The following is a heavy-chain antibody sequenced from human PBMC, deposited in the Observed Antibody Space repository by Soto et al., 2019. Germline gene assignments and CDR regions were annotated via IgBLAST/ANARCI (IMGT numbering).Heavy chain of an antibody. CDR1: GFTFSSYA. J-gene: IGHJ4*02. CDR3: ARCPLGALGDSSDYTLDY. CDR2: ISYDGSNK. V-gene: IGHV3-30-3*01. Sequence: GGSLRLSCAASGFTFSSYAMHWVHQAPGKGLEWVAVISYDGSNKYYADSVKGRFTISRDNSKNTLYLQMNSLWAEDTAVYYCARCPLGALGDSSDYTLDYWGQGTLVTVSS. D-gene: IGHD3-22*01.